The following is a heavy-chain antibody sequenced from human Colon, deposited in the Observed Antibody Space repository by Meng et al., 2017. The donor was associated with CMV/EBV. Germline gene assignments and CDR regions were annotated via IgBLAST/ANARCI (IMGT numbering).Heavy chain of an antibody. V-gene: IGHV3-43D*03. J-gene: IGHJ6*02. CDR3: AKVEGSTSNFYYFGMHV. Sequence: GGSLKISCVVSGFSFDHYAVHWVRQAPGKGLEWVSLVSWDGVTNYYGDSVKGRFTISRDKKKNTLFLQMNNLRPEDTAVYYCAKVEGSTSNFYYFGMHVWGQGTTVTVSS. D-gene: IGHD3-10*01. CDR1: GFSFDHYA. CDR2: VSWDGVTN.